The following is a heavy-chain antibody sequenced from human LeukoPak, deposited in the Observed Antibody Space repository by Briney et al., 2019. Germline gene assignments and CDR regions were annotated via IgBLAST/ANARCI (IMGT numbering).Heavy chain of an antibody. CDR2: IYYGGST. CDR1: GGSISSSYY. CDR3: ARVHEIVPTLDAFDI. Sequence: NPSETLSLTCTVSGGSISSSYYWSWIRQPPGKGLEWTGYIYYGGSTNYNPSLKSRATMSVDTSKNQFSLKLTSVTAADTAVYYCARVHEIVPTLDAFDIWGQGTMVTVSS. V-gene: IGHV4-59*01. J-gene: IGHJ3*02. D-gene: IGHD5-12*01.